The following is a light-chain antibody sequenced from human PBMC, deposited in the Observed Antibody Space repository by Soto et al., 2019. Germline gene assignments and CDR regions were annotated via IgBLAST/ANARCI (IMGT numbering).Light chain of an antibody. CDR3: QQYSSLPET. V-gene: IGKV1-5*03. CDR2: KAS. CDR1: QSISGW. J-gene: IGKJ1*01. Sequence: IPMTQSPSTLYASVGYRVTITCRASQSISGWLAWYQQKPGKAPKLLIYKASSLEGGVPSRFSGSGSGTDFTLTISRLEPEDFALYYCQQYSSLPETFGQGTKVDIK.